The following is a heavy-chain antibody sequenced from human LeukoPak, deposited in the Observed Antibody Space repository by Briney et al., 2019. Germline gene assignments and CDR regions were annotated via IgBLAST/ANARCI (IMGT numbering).Heavy chain of an antibody. D-gene: IGHD3-16*01. CDR1: GFAFNTYG. CDR3: AGAYSAGWFTY. CDR2: IWYDGSKK. V-gene: IGHV3-33*01. Sequence: GGSLRLSCVASGFAFNTYGMHWVRQAPGKGLEWVAVIWYDGSKKFYADSVNGRFTISRDDSKNTLYLQMSGLRADGTAVYYCAGAYSAGWFTYWGQGTPVTVSS. J-gene: IGHJ4*02.